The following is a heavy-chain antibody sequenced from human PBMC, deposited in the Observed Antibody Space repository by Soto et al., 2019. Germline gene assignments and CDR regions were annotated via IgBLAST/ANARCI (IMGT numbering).Heavy chain of an antibody. V-gene: IGHV4-59*01. CDR2: IYYSGSS. J-gene: IGHJ5*02. D-gene: IGHD2-8*01. CDR1: GGSISSYY. CDR3: ARSYGLMVYAIVCDP. Sequence: SETLSLTCTVSGGSISSYYWSWIRQPPWKGLEWVGCIYYSGSSNYNPSRKSRVTISVDTPKDQLSLKRSSVTAADTAVYYCARSYGLMVYAIVCDPWGQGTPVTVS.